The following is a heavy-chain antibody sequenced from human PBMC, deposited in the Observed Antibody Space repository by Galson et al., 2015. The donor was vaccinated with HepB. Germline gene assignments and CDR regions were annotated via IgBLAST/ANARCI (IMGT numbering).Heavy chain of an antibody. CDR3: TRLADFSGYSSS. Sequence: SLRLSCAASGFTFSGSAIHWVRQTSGKGLEWVGRIRSKASNYATAYAASLRGRFSISRDDSKNTAYLHMRSLKTEDTAVYFCTRLADFSGYSSSRGQGTLVTVSS. CDR1: GFTFSGSA. D-gene: IGHD6-13*01. J-gene: IGHJ4*02. V-gene: IGHV3-73*01. CDR2: IRSKASNYAT.